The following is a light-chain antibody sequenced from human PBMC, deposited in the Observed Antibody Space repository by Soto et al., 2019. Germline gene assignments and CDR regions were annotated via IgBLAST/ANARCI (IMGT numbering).Light chain of an antibody. CDR1: QSLLHSNGYNY. V-gene: IGKV2-28*01. J-gene: IGKJ1*01. Sequence: DIVMTQSPLSLPVTPGALASISCTSSQSLLHSNGYNYLDWYLQKPGQTPQLLIYLGSNRASGVPDRFSGSGSGTDFTLKISRVEAEDVGVYYCMQPLQSWTFGQGTKVDIK. CDR2: LGS. CDR3: MQPLQSWT.